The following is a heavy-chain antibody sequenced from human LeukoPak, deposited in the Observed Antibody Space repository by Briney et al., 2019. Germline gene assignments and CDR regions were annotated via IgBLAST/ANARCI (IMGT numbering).Heavy chain of an antibody. CDR2: IYSGGST. J-gene: IGHJ3*02. V-gene: IGHV3-53*01. Sequence: GGSLRLSCAASGFTVSSNYMSWVRRAPGKGLEWVSVIYSGGSTYYADSVKGRFTISRDNSKNTLYLQMNSLRAEDTAVYYCARIPTGSSYAFDIWGQGTMVTVSS. CDR1: GFTVSSNY. D-gene: IGHD1-1*01. CDR3: ARIPTGSSYAFDI.